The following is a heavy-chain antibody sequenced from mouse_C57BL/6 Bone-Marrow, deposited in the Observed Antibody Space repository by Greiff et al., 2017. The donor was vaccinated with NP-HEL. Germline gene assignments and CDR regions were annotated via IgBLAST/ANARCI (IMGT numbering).Heavy chain of an antibody. D-gene: IGHD2-3*01. Sequence: QVQLQQSGPGILQPSQTLSLTCSFSGFSLSTFGMGVGWIRQPSGKGLEWLAHIWWDDDKYYNPALKSRLTISKDTSKNQVFLKIANVDTADTATYYCARIGKNGYYGGFAYWGQGTLVTVSA. V-gene: IGHV8-8*01. J-gene: IGHJ3*01. CDR3: ARIGKNGYYGGFAY. CDR2: IWWDDDK. CDR1: GFSLSTFGMG.